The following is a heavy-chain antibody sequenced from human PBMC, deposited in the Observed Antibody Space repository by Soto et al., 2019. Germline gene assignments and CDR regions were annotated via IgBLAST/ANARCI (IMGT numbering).Heavy chain of an antibody. J-gene: IGHJ6*02. D-gene: IGHD2-15*01. CDR2: FSAYNGNT. V-gene: IGHV1-18*01. CDR1: GGTFSSYT. Sequence: GASVKVSCKASGGTFSSYTISWVRQAPGQGLEWMGWFSAYNGNTNYAQKLQGRVTMTTDTSTSTAYVELRSLRSDDTAVYYCARGGYCSGGSCYSPLYYYYGMDVWGQGTTVTVSS. CDR3: ARGGYCSGGSCYSPLYYYYGMDV.